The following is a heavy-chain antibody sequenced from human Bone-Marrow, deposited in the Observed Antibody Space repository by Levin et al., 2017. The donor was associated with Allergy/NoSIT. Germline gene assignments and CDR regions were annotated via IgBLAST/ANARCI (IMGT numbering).Heavy chain of an antibody. D-gene: IGHD6-13*01. V-gene: IGHV3-21*01. CDR1: GFAFGRHT. J-gene: IGHJ4*02. CDR3: ARDSLGYSSGWYFFDL. CDR2: ISSSGSYI. Sequence: GGSLRLSCTASGFAFGRHTMHWVRQAPGKGLEWVASISSSGSYIFYADSLKGRFTISRDNAKNSLYLQMHSLRGDETAVYYCARDSLGYSSGWYFFDLWGQGTLVTVSS.